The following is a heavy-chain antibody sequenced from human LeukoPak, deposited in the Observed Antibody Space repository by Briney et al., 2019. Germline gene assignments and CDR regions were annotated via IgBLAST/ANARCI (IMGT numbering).Heavy chain of an antibody. CDR3: ARAAGILTGYYSNYYYYYMDV. V-gene: IGHV3-23*01. Sequence: QSGGSLRLSCAASGFTFSSYGMNWVRQAPGKGLEWVSAITGSGGSTYYADSVKGRFTISRDNSKNTLYLQMGSLRAEDMAVYYCARAAGILTGYYSNYYYYYMDVWGKGTTVTISS. CDR2: ITGSGGST. CDR1: GFTFSSYG. J-gene: IGHJ6*03. D-gene: IGHD3-9*01.